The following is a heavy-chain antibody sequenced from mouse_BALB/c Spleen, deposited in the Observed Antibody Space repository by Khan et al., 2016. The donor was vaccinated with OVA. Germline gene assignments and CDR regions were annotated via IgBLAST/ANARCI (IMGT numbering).Heavy chain of an antibody. D-gene: IGHD4-1*01. CDR2: MSSGGDYT. V-gene: IGHV5-6*01. CDR3: ASHLTGSFAY. J-gene: IGHJ3*01. CDR1: GFTFSSYS. Sequence: EVELVESGGDLVKPGGSLKLSCAASGFTFSSYSMSWVRQIPDKRLEWVATMSSGGDYTYYPDSVKGRFTISRDNAKNTLYLQMSSLKSEDTAMXYCASHLTGSFAYWGQGTLVTVSA.